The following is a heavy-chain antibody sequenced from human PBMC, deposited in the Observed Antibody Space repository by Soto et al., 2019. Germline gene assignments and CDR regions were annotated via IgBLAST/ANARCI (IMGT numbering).Heavy chain of an antibody. Sequence: PGGSLRLSCAASGFTFSSYEMNWVRQAPGKGLEWVSYISSSGSTIYYADSVKGRFTISRDNAKNSLYLQMNSLRAEDTAVYYCARDRGIGINWFDPWGQGTLVTVSS. CDR3: ARDRGIGINWFDP. CDR2: ISSSGSTI. CDR1: GFTFSSYE. J-gene: IGHJ5*02. V-gene: IGHV3-48*03. D-gene: IGHD3-10*01.